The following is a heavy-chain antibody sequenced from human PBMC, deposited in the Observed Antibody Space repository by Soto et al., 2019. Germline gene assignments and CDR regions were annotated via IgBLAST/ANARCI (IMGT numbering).Heavy chain of an antibody. J-gene: IGHJ6*03. CDR3: ARGEYCSGGSCRRGYYMDV. CDR1: GGSISSYY. CDR2: IYYSGST. Sequence: SETLSLTCTVSGGSISSYYWSWIRQHPGKGLEWIGYIYYSGSTYYNPSLKSRVTISVDTSKNQFSLKLSSVTAADTAVYYCARGEYCSGGSCRRGYYMDVWGKGTTVTVSS. V-gene: IGHV4-59*06. D-gene: IGHD2-15*01.